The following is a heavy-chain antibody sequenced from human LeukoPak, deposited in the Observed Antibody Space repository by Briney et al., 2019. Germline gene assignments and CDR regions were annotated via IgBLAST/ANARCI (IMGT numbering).Heavy chain of an antibody. CDR3: ARDNNCRGGSCYSVLDNWFDP. V-gene: IGHV1-2*02. Sequence: ASVKVSCKASGYTFTGYYMHWVRQAPGQGLEWMGWINPNSGGTNYAQKFQGRVTMTRDTSISTAYMEPSRLRSDDTAVYYCARDNNCRGGSCYSVLDNWFDPWVQGTLVSVSS. D-gene: IGHD2-15*01. J-gene: IGHJ5*02. CDR2: INPNSGGT. CDR1: GYTFTGYY.